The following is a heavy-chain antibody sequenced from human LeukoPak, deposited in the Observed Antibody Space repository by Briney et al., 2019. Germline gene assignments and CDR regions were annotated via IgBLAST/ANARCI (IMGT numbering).Heavy chain of an antibody. D-gene: IGHD4-11*01. V-gene: IGHV3-30-3*01. CDR1: EFTFSNYA. CDR2: ISYDGNTI. CDR3: ARSGGLQKFDY. Sequence: GGSLRLSCAASEFTFSNYAVHWVRQAPGKGLQWVAVISYDGNTIHYADSVKGRFTISRDTSKNTLYLQMNSLRTEDTAVYYCARSGGLQKFDYWGQGTLVTVSS. J-gene: IGHJ4*02.